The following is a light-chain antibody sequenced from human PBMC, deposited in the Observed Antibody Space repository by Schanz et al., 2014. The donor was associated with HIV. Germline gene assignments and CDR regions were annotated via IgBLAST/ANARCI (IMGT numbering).Light chain of an antibody. Sequence: QSALTQPASVSGSPGQSITISCTGTSSDVGGYNYVSWYQQHPGKAPKLIIYNVSQRPSGVPDRFSGSKSGNTASLTISGLQAEDEADYHCSSYAGTANLIFGGGTKLTVL. CDR3: SSYAGTANLI. J-gene: IGLJ2*01. CDR2: NVS. V-gene: IGLV2-8*01. CDR1: SSDVGGYNY.